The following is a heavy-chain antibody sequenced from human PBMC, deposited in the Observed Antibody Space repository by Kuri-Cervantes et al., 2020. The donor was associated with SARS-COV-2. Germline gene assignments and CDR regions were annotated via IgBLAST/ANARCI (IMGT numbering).Heavy chain of an antibody. CDR2: TNPNSGGT. CDR1: GYTFTGYY. CDR3: ARPLRWLQRFDY. J-gene: IGHJ4*02. D-gene: IGHD5-12*01. V-gene: IGHV1-2*02. Sequence: ASVKVSCKASGYTFTGYYMHWVRQAPGQGLEWMGWTNPNSGGTNYAQKFQGRVTMTRDTSISTAYMELSRLRSDDTAVYYCARPLRWLQRFDYWGQGTLVTVSS.